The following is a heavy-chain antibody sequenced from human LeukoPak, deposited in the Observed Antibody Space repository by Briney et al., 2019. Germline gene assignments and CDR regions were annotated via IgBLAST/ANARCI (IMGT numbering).Heavy chain of an antibody. J-gene: IGHJ4*02. V-gene: IGHV1-69*13. CDR3: VRDSENYYDSSGAFCDY. D-gene: IGHD3-22*01. Sequence: ASVKVSCKASGGTFSSYAISWVRQAPGQGLEWMGGIIPIFGTANYAQKFQGRVTITADESTSTAYMELSSLRSEDTAVYYCVRDSENYYDSSGAFCDYWGQGTLVTVSS. CDR1: GGTFSSYA. CDR2: IIPIFGTA.